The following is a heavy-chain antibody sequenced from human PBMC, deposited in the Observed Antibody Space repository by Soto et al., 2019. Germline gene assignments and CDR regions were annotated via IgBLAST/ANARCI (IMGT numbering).Heavy chain of an antibody. Sequence: GGSLRLSCAASGFTFSSYAMSWVRQAPGKGLEWVSAISGSGGSTYYADSVKGRFTISRDNSKNTLYLQMNSLRAEDTAVYYCAKVLGPTVTTEGHYWGQGTLVTVSS. D-gene: IGHD4-17*01. CDR1: GFTFSSYA. V-gene: IGHV3-23*01. CDR2: ISGSGGST. J-gene: IGHJ4*02. CDR3: AKVLGPTVTTEGHY.